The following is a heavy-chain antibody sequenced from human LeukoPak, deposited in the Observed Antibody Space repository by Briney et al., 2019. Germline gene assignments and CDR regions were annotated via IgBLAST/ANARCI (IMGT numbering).Heavy chain of an antibody. J-gene: IGHJ6*02. CDR2: ISAYNGNT. CDR3: ARVDTAMVTDFYYYYGMDV. V-gene: IGHV1-18*01. Sequence: ASVNVSCKASGYTFTGYGISWVRQAPGQGLEWMGWISAYNGNTNYAQKLQGRVTITTDTSTSTAYMELRSLRSDDTAVYYCARVDTAMVTDFYYYYGMDVWGQGTTVTVSS. D-gene: IGHD5-18*01. CDR1: GYTFTGYG.